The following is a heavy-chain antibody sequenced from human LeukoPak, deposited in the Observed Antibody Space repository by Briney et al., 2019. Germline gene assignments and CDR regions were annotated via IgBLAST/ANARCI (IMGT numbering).Heavy chain of an antibody. CDR2: IYYSGST. J-gene: IGHJ4*02. CDR1: GGSISSYY. Sequence: PSETLSLTCTVSGGSISSYYWSWIRQPPGKGLEWIGYIYYSGSTNYNPSLKSRSRVTISVDTSKNQFSLKLSSVTAADTAVYYCARGDSGRLIDYWGQGTLVTVSS. CDR3: ARGDSGRLIDY. D-gene: IGHD1-26*01. V-gene: IGHV4-59*12.